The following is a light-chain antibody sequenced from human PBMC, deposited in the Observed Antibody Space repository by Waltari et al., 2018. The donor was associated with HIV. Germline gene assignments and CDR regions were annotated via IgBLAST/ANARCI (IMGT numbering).Light chain of an antibody. CDR1: PPNLGKNY. V-gene: IGLV1-51*01. CDR3: GTWDSSLSAVV. Sequence: QSVLTQPPSVSAAPGQKVTLSCSGSPPNLGKNYVSWYQRLPGTAPKLLIYDNSERPSGIPDRFSGSKSGTSATLGITGLQTGDEADYYCGTWDSSLSAVVFGTGTKVTVL. J-gene: IGLJ1*01. CDR2: DNS.